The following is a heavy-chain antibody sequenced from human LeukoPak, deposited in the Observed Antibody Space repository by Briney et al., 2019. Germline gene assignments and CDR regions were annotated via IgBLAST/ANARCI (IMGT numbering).Heavy chain of an antibody. V-gene: IGHV1-69*04. CDR3: ARDSYADVDTAINYFDY. CDR2: IIPILGIA. CDR1: GYTFTSYG. D-gene: IGHD5-18*01. J-gene: IGHJ4*02. Sequence: SVKVSCKASGYTFTSYGISWVRQAPGQGLEWMGRIIPILGIANYAQKFQGRVTITADKSTSTAYMELSSLRSEDTAVYYCARDSYADVDTAINYFDYWGQGTLVTVSS.